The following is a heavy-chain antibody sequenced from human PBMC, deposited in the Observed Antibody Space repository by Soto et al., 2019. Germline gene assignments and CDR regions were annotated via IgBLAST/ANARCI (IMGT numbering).Heavy chain of an antibody. CDR2: VSANNGHT. D-gene: IGHD2-8*01. V-gene: IGHV1-18*01. J-gene: IGHJ6*02. CDR1: GFTFSNYG. CDR3: ARDIESVTAKHFFYYYAMDV. Sequence: ASVKVSCKASGFTFSNYGLNWVRQAPGQGLEWMGWVSANNGHTNCAQNLQGRVSMTTDTSTSTAYMELRGLTFDDTAVYYCARDIESVTAKHFFYYYAMDVWGQGTTVTVSS.